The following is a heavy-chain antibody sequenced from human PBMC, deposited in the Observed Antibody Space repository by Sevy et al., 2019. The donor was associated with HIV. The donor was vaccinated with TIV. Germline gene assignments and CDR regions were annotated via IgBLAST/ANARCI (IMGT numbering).Heavy chain of an antibody. D-gene: IGHD4-17*01. CDR2: FDPEDGET. CDR3: ATVLRGDYAVRY. CDR1: GYTLTELS. Sequence: ASVKVSCKVSGYTLTELSMHWVRQAPGKGLEWMGGFDPEDGETIYAQKFQGRVTMTEDTSTDTAYMELSSLISEDTAVYYCATVLRGDYAVRYWGQGTLVTVSS. V-gene: IGHV1-24*01. J-gene: IGHJ4*02.